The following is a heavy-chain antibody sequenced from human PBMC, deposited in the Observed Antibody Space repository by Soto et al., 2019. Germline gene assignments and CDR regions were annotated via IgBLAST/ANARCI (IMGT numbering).Heavy chain of an antibody. D-gene: IGHD2-8*02. V-gene: IGHV1-2*02. CDR3: ARDWWLDA. CDR2: INPKGGGS. Sequence: QVQLVQSGAEVKKPGASVKVSCKASGFDFTGYYFHGVRQAPGQGLEWVGWINPKGGGSNFAQKFQGRVTMSMDTSISTVYIELRSLRLDDRSGYSWARDWWLDAWGQGTTVTVTS. CDR1: GFDFTGYY. J-gene: IGHJ6*02.